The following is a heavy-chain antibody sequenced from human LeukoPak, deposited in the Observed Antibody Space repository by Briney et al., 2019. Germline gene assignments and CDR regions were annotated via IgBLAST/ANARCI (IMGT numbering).Heavy chain of an antibody. Sequence: ASVKVSCKASGYTFTSYDINWVRQATGQGLEWMGWVNPNSGNTGYAQKFQGRVTMTRNTSISTAYMELSSRRSEDTAVYYCARTVLRYFRKPWGYWGQGTLVTVSS. D-gene: IGHD3-9*01. V-gene: IGHV1-8*01. CDR3: ARTVLRYFRKPWGY. CDR2: VNPNSGNT. CDR1: GYTFTSYD. J-gene: IGHJ4*02.